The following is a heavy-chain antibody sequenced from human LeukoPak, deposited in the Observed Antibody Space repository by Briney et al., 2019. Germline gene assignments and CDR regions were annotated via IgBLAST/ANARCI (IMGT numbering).Heavy chain of an antibody. D-gene: IGHD3-10*01. Sequence: GGSLRLSCAASGFTFNSYAMSWVRQAPGKGLEWVSAISGSGGSTYYADSVKGRFTISRDNSKNTLYLQMNSLRAEDTAVYYCAKDLRSGGRGYFDYWGQGTLVTVSS. J-gene: IGHJ4*02. CDR1: GFTFNSYA. V-gene: IGHV3-23*01. CDR3: AKDLRSGGRGYFDY. CDR2: ISGSGGST.